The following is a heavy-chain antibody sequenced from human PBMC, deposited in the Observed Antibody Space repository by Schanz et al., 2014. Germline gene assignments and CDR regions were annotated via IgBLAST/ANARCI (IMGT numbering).Heavy chain of an antibody. CDR1: GFSLDIFA. CDR2: ISGSGGST. Sequence: EVQLVQSGGGLVQPGGSLRLSCATSGFSLDIFAVSWVRQAPGKGLEWVIVISGSGGSTYYADSVRGRFTMSRDNSRSTMYLQMNSLRAEDTAVYYCARGRVLESWGQGTLVTVSS. D-gene: IGHD1-1*01. CDR3: ARGRVLES. J-gene: IGHJ5*02. V-gene: IGHV3-23*04.